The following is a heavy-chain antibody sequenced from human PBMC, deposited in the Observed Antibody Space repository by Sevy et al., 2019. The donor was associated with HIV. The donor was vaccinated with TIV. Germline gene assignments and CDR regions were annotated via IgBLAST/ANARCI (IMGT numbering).Heavy chain of an antibody. CDR2: ISGGSGDT. CDR3: VKGARYTIPNDAFDI. Sequence: GGSLRLSCEASGFTFSSNAMSWVRQAPGKGLEWVSGISGGSGDTFYADSVKGRFTISRDNSKNTLFLQINSLRAEDTALYYCVKGARYTIPNDAFDIWGQGTMVTVSS. CDR1: GFTFSSNA. J-gene: IGHJ3*02. D-gene: IGHD2-2*02. V-gene: IGHV3-23*01.